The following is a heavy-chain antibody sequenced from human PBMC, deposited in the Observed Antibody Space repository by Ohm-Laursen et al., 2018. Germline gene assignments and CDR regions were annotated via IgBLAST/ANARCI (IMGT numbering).Heavy chain of an antibody. CDR3: ARNPYDY. CDR1: GFTLTSHW. Sequence: SLRLSCSASGFTLTSHWMHWVRQGPGEGLVWVSRITSDGTSTAYADSVRGRFTISRDTAKNTLYLQMNSLRVEDTAVYYCARNPYDYWGRGTLVTVSS. V-gene: IGHV3-74*01. CDR2: ITSDGTST. J-gene: IGHJ4*02. D-gene: IGHD1-14*01.